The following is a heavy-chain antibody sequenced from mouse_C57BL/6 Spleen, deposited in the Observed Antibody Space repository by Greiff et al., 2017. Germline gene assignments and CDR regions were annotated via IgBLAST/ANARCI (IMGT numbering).Heavy chain of an antibody. V-gene: IGHV5-17*01. D-gene: IGHD4-1*01. CDR2: ISSGSSTI. CDR3: ARPTGTGYFDV. J-gene: IGHJ1*03. Sequence: EVNVVESGGGLVKPGGSLKLSCAASGFTFSDYGMHWVRQAPEKGLEWVAYISSGSSTIYYADTVKGRFTISRDNAKNTLFLQMTSLRSEDTAMYYCARPTGTGYFDVWGTGTTVTVSS. CDR1: GFTFSDYG.